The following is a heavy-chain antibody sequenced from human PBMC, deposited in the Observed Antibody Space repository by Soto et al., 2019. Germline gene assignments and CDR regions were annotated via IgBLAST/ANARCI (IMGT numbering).Heavy chain of an antibody. CDR3: ANEDDDWTNGYFDI. CDR1: GFTFSSYD. CDR2: ISASGTNT. D-gene: IGHD2-8*01. Sequence: EVQLLESGGGVIQPGGSLRLSCAASGFTFSSYDMSWVRQAPGKGLEWVSAISASGTNTFYADSVKGRFTISRDNSKNTLYVQMNNLRDEDTDIYYCANEDDDWTNGYFDIWGQGTLVTVSS. V-gene: IGHV3-23*01. J-gene: IGHJ3*02.